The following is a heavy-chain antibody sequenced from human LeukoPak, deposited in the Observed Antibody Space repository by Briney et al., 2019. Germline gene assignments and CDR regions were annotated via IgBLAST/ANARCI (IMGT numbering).Heavy chain of an antibody. J-gene: IGHJ4*02. CDR3: ATALHYYGSGSPQY. V-gene: IGHV3-23*01. CDR2: ISGSGGST. Sequence: GGSLRLSCAASGFTFSRYAMSWVRQARGKGLEWVSAISGSGGSTYYADSVKGRFTISRDNSKNTLYLQMNSLRAEDTAVYYCATALHYYGSGSPQYWGQGTLVTVSS. D-gene: IGHD3-10*01. CDR1: GFTFSRYA.